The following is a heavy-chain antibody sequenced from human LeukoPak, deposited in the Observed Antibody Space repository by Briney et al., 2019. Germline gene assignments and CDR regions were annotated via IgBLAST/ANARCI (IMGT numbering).Heavy chain of an antibody. CDR2: INPKSGGT. J-gene: IGHJ4*02. V-gene: IGHV1-2*02. CDR1: GYTFTGYY. CDR3: ARDRSAVAVGAYFDY. D-gene: IGHD1-26*01. Sequence: ASVKVSCKASGYTFTGYYMHWVRQAAGQGLEWMGWINPKSGGTNYAQKFQGSVTMTRDTSTSTAYMDLSTLRSDDTAVYYCARDRSAVAVGAYFDYWGQGTLVTVSS.